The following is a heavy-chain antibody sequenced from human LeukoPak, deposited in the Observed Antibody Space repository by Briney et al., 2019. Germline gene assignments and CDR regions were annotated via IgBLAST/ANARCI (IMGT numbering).Heavy chain of an antibody. J-gene: IGHJ4*02. Sequence: GGSLRLSCAASGFTFSDYYMSWIRQAPGQGLEWVAYISHSSGFTNYADSVKGRFAISRDNAKNSLYLQMDSLRAEYTAIYYCAKLFKAYSSTWIDYWGQGNLVTVSS. CDR3: AKLFKAYSSTWIDY. V-gene: IGHV3-11*03. CDR1: GFTFSDYY. D-gene: IGHD6-13*01. CDR2: ISHSSGFT.